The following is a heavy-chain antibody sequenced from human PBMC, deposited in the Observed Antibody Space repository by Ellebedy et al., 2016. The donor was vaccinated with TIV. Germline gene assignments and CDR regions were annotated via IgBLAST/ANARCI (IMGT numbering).Heavy chain of an antibody. D-gene: IGHD3-22*01. CDR3: AKGRGGGSDSSAPRYYFDY. J-gene: IGHJ4*02. CDR2: IYSGGSA. Sequence: PGGSLRLSCAASGFTFSSYAMSWVRQAPGKGLEWVSVIYSGGSAYYADSVKGRFTISRDNSQNTVYLQMNSLRAEDTAVYYWAKGRGGGSDSSAPRYYFDYWGLGTLVTVSS. V-gene: IGHV3-23*03. CDR1: GFTFSSYA.